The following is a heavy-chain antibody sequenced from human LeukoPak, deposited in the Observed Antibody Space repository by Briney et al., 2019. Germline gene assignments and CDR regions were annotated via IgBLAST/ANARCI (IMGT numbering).Heavy chain of an antibody. Sequence: SVNLSFKASGGTFSSYATSWVRQAPGQGVGWKGGIIPICGTDNGAQEYDGPVTSRAAKSTSTAYMELSSLRFEDTAVYYCARVGPGGSCPGDWGQGTLVTVSS. D-gene: IGHD2-15*01. V-gene: IGHV1-69*06. CDR2: IIPICGTD. CDR3: ARVGPGGSCPGD. J-gene: IGHJ4*02. CDR1: GGTFSSYA.